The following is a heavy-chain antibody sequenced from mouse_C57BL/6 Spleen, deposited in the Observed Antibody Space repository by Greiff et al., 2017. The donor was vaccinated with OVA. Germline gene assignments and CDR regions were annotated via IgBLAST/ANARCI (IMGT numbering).Heavy chain of an antibody. J-gene: IGHJ2*01. CDR2: IHPNSGST. CDR3: ARSPYEYYFDY. CDR1: GYTFTSYW. Sequence: QVQLQQPGAELVKPGASVKLSCKASGYTFTSYWMHWVKQRPGQGLEWIGMIHPNSGSTNYNEKFKSKATLTVDKSSSTAYMQLSSLTSEDSAVYYCARSPYEYYFDYWGQGTTLTVSS. D-gene: IGHD2-3*01. V-gene: IGHV1-64*01.